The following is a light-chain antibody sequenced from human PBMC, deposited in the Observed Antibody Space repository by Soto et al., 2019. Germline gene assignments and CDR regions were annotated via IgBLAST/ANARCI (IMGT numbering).Light chain of an antibody. CDR1: SRDIGAYNL. CDR2: EVR. V-gene: IGLV2-14*01. CDR3: SAYTSRSTLV. Sequence: QSALTQPASVSGSPGQSITISCSGTSRDIGAYNLVSWYQQPPGKAPKLLIYEVRNRPSGISYRFSGSTSGTTASLTISSLLPEDEADYYCSAYTSRSTLVFGGGTKLTVL. J-gene: IGLJ2*01.